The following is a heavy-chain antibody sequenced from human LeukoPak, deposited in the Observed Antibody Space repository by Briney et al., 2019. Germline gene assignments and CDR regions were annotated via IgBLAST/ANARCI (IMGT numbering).Heavy chain of an antibody. V-gene: IGHV3-30*18. CDR2: ISYDESNK. CDR3: AKEGRDGFNYDY. CDR1: RFTFSSYG. Sequence: GGSLRLSCAASRFTFSSYGMHWVRQAPGKVLEWVAVISYDESNKYYADSVKGRFTVSRDNSKNTLYLQMNSLRAEDTAVYYCAKEGRDGFNYDYWGQGTLVTVSS. D-gene: IGHD5-24*01. J-gene: IGHJ4*02.